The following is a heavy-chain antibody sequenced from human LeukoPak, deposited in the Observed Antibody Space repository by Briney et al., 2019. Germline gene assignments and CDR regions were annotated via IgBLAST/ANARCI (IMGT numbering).Heavy chain of an antibody. V-gene: IGHV5-10-1*01. D-gene: IGHD3-9*01. CDR2: IDPSDSYP. CDR3: ARVNYDVSTGTNRGFDP. CDR1: GYSLTSYW. J-gene: IGHJ5*02. Sequence: GESLKISCKGSGYSLTSYWIGWVRQMPGKGLEWMGRIDPSDSYPNYSPSFQGHVTISTDRSIDTAYLQWTSLKASDTAIYYCARVNYDVSTGTNRGFDPWGQGTLVTVSS.